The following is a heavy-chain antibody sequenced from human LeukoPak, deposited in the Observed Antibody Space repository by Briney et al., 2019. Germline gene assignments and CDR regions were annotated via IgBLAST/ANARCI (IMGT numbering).Heavy chain of an antibody. CDR2: INHSGST. Sequence: SETLSLTCAVYGGSFSGYYWSWIRQPPGKGLEWIGEINHSGSTNYNPPLKSRVTISVDTSKNQFSLKLSSVTAADTAVYYCARGRPYYYGAFDIWGQGTMVTVSS. V-gene: IGHV4-34*01. CDR1: GGSFSGYY. CDR3: ARGRPYYYGAFDI. J-gene: IGHJ3*02. D-gene: IGHD3-10*01.